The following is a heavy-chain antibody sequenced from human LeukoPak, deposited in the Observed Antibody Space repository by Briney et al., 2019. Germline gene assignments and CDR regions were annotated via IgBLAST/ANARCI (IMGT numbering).Heavy chain of an antibody. V-gene: IGHV5-51*01. J-gene: IGHJ4*02. CDR2: IYPGDSDT. Sequence: GESLKISCKGSGYSFASYWIGWVRQMPGKGLEWMGIIYPGDSDTRYSPSFQGQVTISADKSISTAYLQWSSLKASDTAMYYCARHREYYYDSSGYYPLNFDYWGQGTLVTVSS. D-gene: IGHD3-22*01. CDR1: GYSFASYW. CDR3: ARHREYYYDSSGYYPLNFDY.